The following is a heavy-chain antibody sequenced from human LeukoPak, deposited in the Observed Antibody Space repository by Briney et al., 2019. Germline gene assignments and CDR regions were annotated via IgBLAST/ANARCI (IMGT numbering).Heavy chain of an antibody. CDR1: GFTFSSFG. V-gene: IGHV3-30*02. CDR2: IRYDGSNK. J-gene: IGHJ4*02. D-gene: IGHD3-9*01. Sequence: GGSLRLSCAASGFTFSSFGMHWVRQAPGKGLEWVAFIRYDGSNKYYADSVKGRFTISRDNSKNTLYLQMNSLRAEDTAVYYCAKDVATATTLTGFDYWGQGTLVTVSS. CDR3: AKDVATATTLTGFDY.